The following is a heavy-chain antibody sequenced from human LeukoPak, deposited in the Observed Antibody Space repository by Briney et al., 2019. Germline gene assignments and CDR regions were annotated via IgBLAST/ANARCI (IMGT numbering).Heavy chain of an antibody. D-gene: IGHD3-3*01. CDR1: GGTFSSYA. CDR2: IIPIFGTA. Sequence: GASVKVSCKASGGTFSSYAISWVRQAPGQGLEWMGGIIPIFGTANCAQKFQGRVTITADESTSTAYMELSSLRSEDTAVYYCARFFGVDYYYYGMDVWGQGTTVTVSS. J-gene: IGHJ6*02. V-gene: IGHV1-69*13. CDR3: ARFFGVDYYYYGMDV.